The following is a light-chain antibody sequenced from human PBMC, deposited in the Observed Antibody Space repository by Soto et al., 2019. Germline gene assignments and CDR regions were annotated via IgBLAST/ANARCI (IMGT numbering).Light chain of an antibody. CDR2: ENN. Sequence: QSVLTQPPSVSAAPGQRVTISCSGSNSNIGNNFVSWYQRLPGTAPKLLLFENNNLPSAISDRFSGSKSGTSATLDISGLQLGAEADDYCGTRSCNIGAGAVVFGGGTKVTVL. J-gene: IGLJ2*01. V-gene: IGLV1-51*02. CDR1: NSNIGNNF. CDR3: GTRSCNIGAGAVV.